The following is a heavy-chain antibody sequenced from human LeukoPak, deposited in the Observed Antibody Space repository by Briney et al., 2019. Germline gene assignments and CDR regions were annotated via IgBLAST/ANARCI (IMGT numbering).Heavy chain of an antibody. CDR2: INHSGST. Sequence: SETLSLTCAVYGGSFSGYYWSWIRQPPGKGLEWIGEINHSGSTNYNPSLKSRVTISVDTSKNQFSLKLSSVTAADTAVYYCARDSQGFDYWDQGTLVTVSS. J-gene: IGHJ4*02. CDR1: GGSFSGYY. CDR3: ARDSQGFDY. V-gene: IGHV4-34*01.